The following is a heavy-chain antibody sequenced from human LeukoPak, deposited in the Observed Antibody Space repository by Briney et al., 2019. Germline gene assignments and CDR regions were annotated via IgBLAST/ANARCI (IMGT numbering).Heavy chain of an antibody. D-gene: IGHD3-3*01. CDR2: ISYDGSKK. Sequence: GGSLRLSCATSGLTFSSYAMHWVRQAPGKGLERVAVISYDGSKKYYADSVKGRFTISRDDAKNSLYLQMNSLRVEDTAVYYCARAGDFFHYYYYMDVWGKGTTVTVSS. J-gene: IGHJ6*03. CDR1: GLTFSSYA. V-gene: IGHV3-30-3*01. CDR3: ARAGDFFHYYYYMDV.